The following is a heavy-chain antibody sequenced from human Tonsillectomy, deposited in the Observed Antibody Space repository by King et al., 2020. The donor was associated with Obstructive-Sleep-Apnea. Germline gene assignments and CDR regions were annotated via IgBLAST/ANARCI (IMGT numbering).Heavy chain of an antibody. CDR1: GGSISSGYYY. Sequence: LQLQESGPGLVKPSETLSLTCTVSGGSISSGYYYWGWIRQPPGKGLEWIGSIYYSGSTYYNPSLKSRVTISVDTSKNQFSLKLSSVTAADTAVYYCARDELSDTSGYSNLDYWGQGTLVTVSS. CDR3: ARDELSDTSGYSNLDY. J-gene: IGHJ4*02. V-gene: IGHV4-39*07. CDR2: IYYSGST. D-gene: IGHD3-22*01.